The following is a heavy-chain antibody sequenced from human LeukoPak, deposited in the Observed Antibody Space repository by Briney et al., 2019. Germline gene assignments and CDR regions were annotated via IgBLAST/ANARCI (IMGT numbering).Heavy chain of an antibody. J-gene: IGHJ3*02. V-gene: IGHV3-30*18. CDR1: GFTFSRYG. CDR3: AKDSSNWIPDAFDI. CDR2: ISYDGTNK. D-gene: IGHD1-1*01. Sequence: GGSLRLSCAASGFTFSRYGMHWVRQVPGKGLEWVAAISYDGTNKYYADSVKGRFTISRDNSKNTLSLQMNSLKAEDTAVYYCAKDSSNWIPDAFDIWGQGTMVTVSS.